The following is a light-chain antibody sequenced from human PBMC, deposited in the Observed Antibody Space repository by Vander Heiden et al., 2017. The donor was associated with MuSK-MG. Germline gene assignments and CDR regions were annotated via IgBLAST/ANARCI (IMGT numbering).Light chain of an antibody. CDR2: KVS. V-gene: IGKV2-30*02. J-gene: IGKJ5*01. CDR3: MQATHWPPT. Sequence: VGMTQPQPSLPLTLGQPAAILFRSSPSLVHLAANTYLIWFHQRPGQSPRRLIDKVSQRDSGVPDRFSGSGAGTDFTLKISRVEAEDVGVYYCMQATHWPPTFGQGTRLEIK. CDR1: PSLVHLAANTY.